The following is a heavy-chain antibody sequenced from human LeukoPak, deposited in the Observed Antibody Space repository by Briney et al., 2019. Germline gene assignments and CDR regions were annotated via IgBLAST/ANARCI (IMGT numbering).Heavy chain of an antibody. J-gene: IGHJ4*02. D-gene: IGHD6-19*01. Sequence: GGSLRLSCAASGFTFSDYNMRWIRQAPGKGLEWVASIKPDGSEKYYLDSVKGRFTISRDNARDSLYLQMNSLRDDDTSVFCARDASALYWGRGTLVTVSS. CDR2: IKPDGSEK. V-gene: IGHV3-7*01. CDR3: ARDASALY. CDR1: GFTFSDYN.